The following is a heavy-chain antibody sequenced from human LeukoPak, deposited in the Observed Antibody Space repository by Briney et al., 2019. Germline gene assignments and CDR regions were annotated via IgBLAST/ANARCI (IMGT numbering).Heavy chain of an antibody. CDR3: ARSLHYYDNSGLFIQH. D-gene: IGHD3-22*01. V-gene: IGHV1-18*01. CDR1: GYTFTRYG. CDR2: ISANNGNT. Sequence: ASVKVSCKASGYTFTRYGITWARQAPGQGPEWMGWISANNGNTNYAQKLQGRVTMTTDTSTNTAYMELRSLRSDDTAVYYCARSLHYYDNSGLFIQHWGQGTLVTVSS. J-gene: IGHJ1*01.